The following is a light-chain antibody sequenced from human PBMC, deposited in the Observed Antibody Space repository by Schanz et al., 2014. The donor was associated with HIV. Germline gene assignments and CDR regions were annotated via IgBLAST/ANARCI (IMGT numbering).Light chain of an antibody. V-gene: IGKV3-20*01. Sequence: EIVLTQSPGSLSLSPGDRATLSCRASQSLTTNYLAWYQQKLGQAPRLLIYGASSRATGIPDRFSGSGSGTEFTLTISSLQSEDFAVYYCQQYGNSPFTFGPGTKVDIK. CDR1: QSLTTNY. CDR3: QQYGNSPFT. J-gene: IGKJ3*01. CDR2: GAS.